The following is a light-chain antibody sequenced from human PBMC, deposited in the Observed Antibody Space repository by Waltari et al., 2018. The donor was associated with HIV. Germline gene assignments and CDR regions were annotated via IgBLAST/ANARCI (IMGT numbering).Light chain of an antibody. CDR1: SSDVGGYNY. J-gene: IGLJ2*01. CDR3: SSFANRDGFYVL. CDR2: EVT. V-gene: IGLV2-14*01. Sequence: QSALTQPASVSGSPGQSITISCTGTSSDVGGYNYVSWYQQHPGKAPKLMIYEVTNRPSGVSNRFSGSKSGNTASLTISGLQAEDEADYYCSSFANRDGFYVLFGGGTRLTVL.